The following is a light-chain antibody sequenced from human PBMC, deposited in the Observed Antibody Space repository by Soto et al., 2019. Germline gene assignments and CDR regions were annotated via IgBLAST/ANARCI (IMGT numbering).Light chain of an antibody. Sequence: QSALTQPASVSGSPGQSITISCTGTSSDVGGYRYVSWYQHHPGKAPKLMIYEVSNRPSGVSNRFSGSKSGNTASLTISGLQAEDEADYYCLSYAGSSTYVFGTGTKLTVL. CDR3: LSYAGSSTYV. J-gene: IGLJ1*01. V-gene: IGLV2-14*01. CDR2: EVS. CDR1: SSDVGGYRY.